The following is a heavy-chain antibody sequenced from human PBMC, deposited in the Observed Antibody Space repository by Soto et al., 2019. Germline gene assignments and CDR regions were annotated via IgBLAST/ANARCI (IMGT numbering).Heavy chain of an antibody. V-gene: IGHV1-3*04. CDR3: ARDKDRSGWYNWFDP. Sequence: ASVNVSCKSSGYTFITYFIHWVRQAPGQRLEWMGWINTVNGNTKYSQKFQGRVTFTKDPSANTAYLDLSSLRSEDTAVYYCARDKDRSGWYNWFDPWGQGTLVTVSS. J-gene: IGHJ5*02. D-gene: IGHD6-19*01. CDR1: GYTFITYF. CDR2: INTVNGNT.